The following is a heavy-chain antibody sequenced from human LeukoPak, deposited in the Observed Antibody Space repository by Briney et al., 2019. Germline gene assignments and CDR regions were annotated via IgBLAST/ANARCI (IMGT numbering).Heavy chain of an antibody. V-gene: IGHV4-34*01. CDR1: GGSFSGYY. D-gene: IGHD6-6*01. CDR2: INHSGST. Sequence: SETLSLICAVYGGSFSGYYWSWIRQPPGKGLEWIGEINHSGSTNYNSSLKSRVTISVDTSKNQFSLKLSSVTTADTAVYYCARDLTEYSSSYYYFDYWGQGTLVTVSS. J-gene: IGHJ4*02. CDR3: ARDLTEYSSSYYYFDY.